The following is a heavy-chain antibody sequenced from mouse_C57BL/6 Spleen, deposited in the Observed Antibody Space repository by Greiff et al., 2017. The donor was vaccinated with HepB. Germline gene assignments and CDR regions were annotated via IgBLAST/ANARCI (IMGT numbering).Heavy chain of an antibody. CDR1: GYAFSSSW. J-gene: IGHJ4*01. CDR3: ARTHYSSYEYYAMDY. D-gene: IGHD2-5*01. V-gene: IGHV1-82*01. CDR2: IYPGDGDT. Sequence: VQLQQSGPELVKPGASVKISCKASGYAFSSSWMNWVKQRPGKGLEWIGRIYPGDGDTNYNGKFKGKATLTADKSSSTAYMQLSSLTSEDSAVYFCARTHYSSYEYYAMDYWGQGTSVTVSS.